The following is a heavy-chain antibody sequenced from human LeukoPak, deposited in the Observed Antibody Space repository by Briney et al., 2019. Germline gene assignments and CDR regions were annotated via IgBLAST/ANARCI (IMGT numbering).Heavy chain of an antibody. J-gene: IGHJ4*02. D-gene: IGHD6-13*01. CDR2: FHPGGYT. CDR1: GFTVISTY. V-gene: IGHV3-53*01. Sequence: GGSLRLSCAASGFTVISTYMSWVREATGKGVEWISLFHPGGYTYYPDYVKGRFTISRDDSKKKLYLQMNSLRVEDTAVYYCARDPGIAAAGTVGYFDSWGQGIRVTVSS. CDR3: ARDPGIAAAGTVGYFDS.